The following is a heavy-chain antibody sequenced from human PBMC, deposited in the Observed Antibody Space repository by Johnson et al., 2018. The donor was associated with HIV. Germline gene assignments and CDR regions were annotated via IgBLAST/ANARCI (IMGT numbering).Heavy chain of an antibody. J-gene: IGHJ3*02. D-gene: IGHD3-9*01. CDR1: GFTFSSYA. CDR3: ASVYYDILTGYYYDAFDI. CDR2: ILYDGSHK. Sequence: QVQLVESGGGVVQPGRSLRLSCAASGFTFSSYAMHWVRQAPGKGLAWVAGILYDGSHKYYADSVKGRFTISRDNSKNTLYLQMNSLRAEDTALYYCASVYYDILTGYYYDAFDIWGQGTMVTVSS. V-gene: IGHV3-30-3*01.